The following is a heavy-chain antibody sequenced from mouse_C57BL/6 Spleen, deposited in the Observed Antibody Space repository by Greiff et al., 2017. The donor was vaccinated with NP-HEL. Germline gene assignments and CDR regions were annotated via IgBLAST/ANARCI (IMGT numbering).Heavy chain of an antibody. CDR2: IWGVGST. D-gene: IGHD2-3*01. CDR3: ARGYDGYYRAFAY. CDR1: GFSLTSYG. J-gene: IGHJ3*01. Sequence: VQLQESGPGLVAPSQSLSITCTVSGFSLTSYGVDWVRQSPGKGLEWLGVIWGVGSTNYNSALKSRLSISKDNSKSQVFVKMNSLQTDDTAMYYCARGYDGYYRAFAYWGQGTLVTVSA. V-gene: IGHV2-6*01.